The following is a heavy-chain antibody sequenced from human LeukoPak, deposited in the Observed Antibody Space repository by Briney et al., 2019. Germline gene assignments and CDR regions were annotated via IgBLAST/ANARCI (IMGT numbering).Heavy chain of an antibody. D-gene: IGHD4-23*01. CDR1: GGSISSSSYY. CDR3: ARGDSTVTPKYFQY. CDR2: IFYSGST. Sequence: PSETLSLTCTVSGGSISSSSYYWSWIRQPPGKGLEWIGYIFYSGSTNYNPSLKSRVTISIDTSKNQFSLKLSSVTAADTAVYYCARGDSTVTPKYFQYWGQGTLVTVSS. V-gene: IGHV4-61*01. J-gene: IGHJ1*01.